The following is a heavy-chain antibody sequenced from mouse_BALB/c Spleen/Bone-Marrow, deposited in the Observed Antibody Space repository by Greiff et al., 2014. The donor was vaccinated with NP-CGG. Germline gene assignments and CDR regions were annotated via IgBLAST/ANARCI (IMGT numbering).Heavy chain of an antibody. J-gene: IGHJ3*01. CDR1: GYTFTDYY. CDR2: IYPGGGKT. V-gene: IGHV1-77*01. Sequence: QVQLQQPGAELARPGASVKLSCKASGYTFTDYYINWVKQRTGQGLEWIGEIYPGGGKTYHNEKFKGKATLTADKSSSTAYMQLSSLTSEDSAVYFCASNWDWGQGTLVTVSA. D-gene: IGHD4-1*01. CDR3: ASNWD.